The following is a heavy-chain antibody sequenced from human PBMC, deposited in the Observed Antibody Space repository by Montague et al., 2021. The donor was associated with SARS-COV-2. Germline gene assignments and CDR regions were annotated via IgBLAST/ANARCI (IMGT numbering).Heavy chain of an antibody. CDR2: ISYDGSNK. V-gene: IGHV3-30*04. D-gene: IGHD1-7*01. J-gene: IGHJ3*02. Sequence: SLRLSCAASGFTFGSYAMHWVRQAPGKGLEWVAVISYDGSNKYYVDSVKGRFTISRDNSKNTLYLQMNSLRAEDTAVYYCATELELSAFDIWGQGTMVTVSS. CDR3: ATELELSAFDI. CDR1: GFTFGSYA.